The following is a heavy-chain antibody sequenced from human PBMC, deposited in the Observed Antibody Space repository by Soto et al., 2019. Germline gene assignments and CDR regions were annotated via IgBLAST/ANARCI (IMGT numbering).Heavy chain of an antibody. D-gene: IGHD3-3*01. CDR3: ASREHSRGRFFTDY. J-gene: IGHJ4*02. Sequence: QVQLQESGPGLVKPSGTLSLTCAVSGGSISSDSWWTWVRQPPGKGLEWIGEIYHSGITNYNLSLKTRVTILVDKSKNQFSLQLRSLTAADTAVYYCASREHSRGRFFTDYWGQGSLVTVSS. V-gene: IGHV4-4*02. CDR1: GGSISSDSW. CDR2: IYHSGIT.